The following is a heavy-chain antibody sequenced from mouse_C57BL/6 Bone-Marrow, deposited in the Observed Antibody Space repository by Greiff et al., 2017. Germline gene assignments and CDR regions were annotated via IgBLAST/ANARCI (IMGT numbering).Heavy chain of an antibody. CDR2: IYPRSGNT. D-gene: IGHD2-2*01. V-gene: IGHV1-81*01. CDR1: GYTFTSYG. Sequence: QVQLKQSGAELARPGASVKLSCKASGYTFTSYGISWVKQRTGQGLEWIGEIYPRSGNTYYNEKFKGKATLTADKSSSTAYMELRSLTSEDSAVYFCARGIYYGYDWGQGTTLTVSS. CDR3: ARGIYYGYD. J-gene: IGHJ2*01.